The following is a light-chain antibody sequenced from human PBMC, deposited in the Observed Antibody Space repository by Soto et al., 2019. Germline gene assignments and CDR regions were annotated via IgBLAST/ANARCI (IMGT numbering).Light chain of an antibody. Sequence: IVMTQSPATLSVSPGERANLSCRASQSVGTKLAWYQQTPGQAPRLLIFGASNRATGIPARFSGSGSGTDFTLAINRLEPDDFAVYYCQQRSDWLITFGQGTRLEIK. CDR2: GAS. CDR3: QQRSDWLIT. J-gene: IGKJ5*01. CDR1: QSVGTK. V-gene: IGKV3-11*01.